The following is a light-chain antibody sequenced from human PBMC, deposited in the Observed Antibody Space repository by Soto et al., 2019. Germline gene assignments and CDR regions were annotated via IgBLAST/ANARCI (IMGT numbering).Light chain of an antibody. J-gene: IGKJ5*01. CDR1: QSVSNN. V-gene: IGKV3-15*01. CDR3: QQYNNWPPIT. Sequence: EIVLTQSPGTLSLSPGERATLSCRAIQSVSNNYLAWYQQKPGQAPRLLIYDTSTRATGIPARFSGSGSGTEFTLTISSLQSEDFAVYYCQQYNNWPPITFGQGTRWRL. CDR2: DTS.